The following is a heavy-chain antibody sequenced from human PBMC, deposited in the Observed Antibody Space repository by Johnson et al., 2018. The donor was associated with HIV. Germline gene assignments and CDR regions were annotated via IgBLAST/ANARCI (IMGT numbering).Heavy chain of an antibody. CDR1: GFTFSSYG. V-gene: IGHV3-30*02. CDR2: IRYDGSNK. J-gene: IGHJ3*02. CDR3: AATYYYDSSGSRYPFDI. Sequence: QMQLVESGGALVQPGGSLRLSCAASGFTFSSYGMHWVRQAPGKGLEWVAFIRYDGSNKYYADSVKGRFTISRDNSKNTLYLQMNSLRAEDTAVYYCAATYYYDSSGSRYPFDIWGQGTMVTVSS. D-gene: IGHD3-22*01.